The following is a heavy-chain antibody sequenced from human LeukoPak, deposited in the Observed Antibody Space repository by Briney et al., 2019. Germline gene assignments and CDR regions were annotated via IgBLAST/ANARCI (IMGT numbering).Heavy chain of an antibody. D-gene: IGHD3-22*01. CDR3: VKGSEAYCDSKSDY. CDR1: GFTFSSYA. V-gene: IGHV3-64D*09. CDR2: ISSNGGTI. Sequence: TGGSLRLSCSASGFTFSSYAMHWVRQAPGNGLEYVSAISSNGGTIYYADSAKGRFTISRDNSKNTLYLQMSSLRVEDTAVYYCVKGSEAYCDSKSDYWGQETLVTVSS. J-gene: IGHJ4*02.